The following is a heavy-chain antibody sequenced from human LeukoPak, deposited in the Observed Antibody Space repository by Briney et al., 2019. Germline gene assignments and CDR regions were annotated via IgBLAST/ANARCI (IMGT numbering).Heavy chain of an antibody. CDR3: AKVGGNWYFDL. J-gene: IGHJ2*01. CDR1: GYTFNDYY. D-gene: IGHD3-3*01. V-gene: IGHV1-2*02. CDR2: INPISGGT. Sequence: ASVKVSCKASGYTFNDYYMHWVRQAPGQGLEWMGWINPISGGTNYALKFQGRVTMTRDTSISTAYMDLSRLRSDDTAVYYCAKVGGNWYFDLWGRGTLDTVSP.